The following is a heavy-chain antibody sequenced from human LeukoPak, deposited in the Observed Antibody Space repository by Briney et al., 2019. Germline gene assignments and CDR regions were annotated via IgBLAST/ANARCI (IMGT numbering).Heavy chain of an antibody. CDR1: GGAIISYY. V-gene: IGHV4-4*07. J-gene: IGHJ6*03. D-gene: IGHD6-19*01. CDR2: IYPTGNT. Sequence: PSETPSLTCSVSGGAIISYYWSWIRQPAGKGPEWIGRIYPTGNTDYNPSLKTRVTMSTDLSKKQFSLRLRSVTAADTAVYYCARLKFYDSTGCSPGYYMDVWGKGTAVTVSS. CDR3: ARLKFYDSTGCSPGYYMDV.